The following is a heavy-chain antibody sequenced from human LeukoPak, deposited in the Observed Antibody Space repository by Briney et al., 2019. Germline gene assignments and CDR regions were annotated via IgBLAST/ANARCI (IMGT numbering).Heavy chain of an antibody. V-gene: IGHV5-51*01. CDR1: GYSFTSYW. D-gene: IGHD6-13*01. Sequence: GESLKISCKGSGYSFTSYWIGWVRQMPGKGLEWMGIIYPGDSDTRYSPSFQGQVTISADKSIGTAYLQWSSLKASDTAMYYCARTAAPASDYYYYGMDVWGQGTTVTVSS. CDR3: ARTAAPASDYYYYGMDV. J-gene: IGHJ6*02. CDR2: IYPGDSDT.